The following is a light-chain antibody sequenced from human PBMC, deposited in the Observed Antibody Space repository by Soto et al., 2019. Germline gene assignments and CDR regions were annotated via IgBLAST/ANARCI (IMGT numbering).Light chain of an antibody. J-gene: IGKJ1*01. V-gene: IGKV4-1*01. CDR1: QSVLYSSNNKNY. CDR2: WAS. CDR3: QQYYSTPLT. Sequence: IVINQAPYSLSASLVDSATMNCNSSQSVLYSSNNKNYLAWYQQKPGQPPKLLIYWASTRESGVPDRFSAGGSGTDFTLTISSLQAEDVAVYFCQQYYSTPLTFGQGTKVDIK.